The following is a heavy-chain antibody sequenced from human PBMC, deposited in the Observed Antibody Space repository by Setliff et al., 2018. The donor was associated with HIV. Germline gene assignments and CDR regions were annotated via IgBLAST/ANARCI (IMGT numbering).Heavy chain of an antibody. CDR1: GFTFTSYW. CDR2: ISPDGRTT. J-gene: IGHJ1*01. CDR3: VRIPQIHCGGDCYGVFGY. Sequence: QPGGSLRLSCAASGFTFTSYWMHWVRQAPGKGRMWVSHISPDGRTTRYADSVNGRFTISRDNAKNTLYLQMNSLRAEDTAVYYCVRIPQIHCGGDCYGVFGYWGQGALVTVSS. D-gene: IGHD2-21*02. V-gene: IGHV3-74*01.